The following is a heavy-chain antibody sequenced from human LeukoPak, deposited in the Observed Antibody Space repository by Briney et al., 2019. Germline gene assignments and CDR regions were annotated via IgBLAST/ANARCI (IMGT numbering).Heavy chain of an antibody. CDR1: GGSISSGDYY. CDR3: ARAERPRVYYYYMDV. CDR2: IYYSGST. V-gene: IGHV4-30-4*08. J-gene: IGHJ6*03. Sequence: SSQTLSLTCTVSGGSISSGDYYWSWIRQPPGKGLEWIGYIYYSGSTYYNPSLKSRVTISVDTSKNQFSLKLSSVTAADTAVYYCARAERPRVYYYYMDVXXXXTTVTVSS.